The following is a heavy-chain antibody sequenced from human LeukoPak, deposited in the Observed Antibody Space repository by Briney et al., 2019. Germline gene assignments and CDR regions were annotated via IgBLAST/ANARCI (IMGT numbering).Heavy chain of an antibody. Sequence: SETLSLTCTVSGGSISSSSYYWGWIRQPPGKGLEWIGSIYYSGSTYYNPSLKSRVTISVDTSKNQFSLKLSSVTAADTAVYYCARSPEVGATGGYWGQGTLVTVSS. CDR1: GGSISSSSYY. J-gene: IGHJ4*02. CDR3: ARSPEVGATGGY. CDR2: IYYSGST. V-gene: IGHV4-39*07. D-gene: IGHD1-26*01.